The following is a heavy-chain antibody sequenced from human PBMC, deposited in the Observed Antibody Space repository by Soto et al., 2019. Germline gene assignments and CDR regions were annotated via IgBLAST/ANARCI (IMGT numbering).Heavy chain of an antibody. V-gene: IGHV4-59*01. CDR3: ARGGGTRGWY. CDR2: IHDSGRS. D-gene: IGHD2-15*01. J-gene: IGHJ4*02. CDR1: SDSITNYY. Sequence: QVQLQESGPGLVKPSETLSLTCTVSSDSITNYYWSWIRQSPGKGLEWIGYIHDSGRSNYNPSLKSRVKISVDTSKKQFSLKVNSVTAADTAVYYCARGGGTRGWYWGPGTLVTVSS.